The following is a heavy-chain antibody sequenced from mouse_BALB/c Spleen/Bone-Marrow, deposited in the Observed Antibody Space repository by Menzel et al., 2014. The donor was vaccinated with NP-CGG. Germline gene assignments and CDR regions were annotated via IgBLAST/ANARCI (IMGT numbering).Heavy chain of an antibody. J-gene: IGHJ4*01. CDR1: GYTFTSYW. V-gene: IGHV1-7*01. Sequence: VKPQESGAELAKPRASAKMSCKASGYTFTSYWMHWVKQRPGQGLEWIGYINPTSGYTEYNQKFKDKATLTADKSSSTAYMQLGSLTSEDSAVYYCATGYYAMDSWGQGSSVTVSS. CDR3: ATGYYAMDS. CDR2: INPTSGYT.